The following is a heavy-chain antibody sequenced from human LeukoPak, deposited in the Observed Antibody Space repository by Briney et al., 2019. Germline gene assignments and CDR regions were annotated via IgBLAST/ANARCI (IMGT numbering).Heavy chain of an antibody. Sequence: KPSETLSLTCTVSGGSISSYYWSWIRQPPGKGLEWIGYIYYSGSTNYNPSLKSRVTISVDTSKNQFSLKLSSVTAADTAVYYCARVFWGQLHAFDFWGQGTMVTVSS. D-gene: IGHD3-16*01. V-gene: IGHV4-59*01. CDR3: ARVFWGQLHAFDF. CDR1: GGSISSYY. CDR2: IYYSGST. J-gene: IGHJ3*01.